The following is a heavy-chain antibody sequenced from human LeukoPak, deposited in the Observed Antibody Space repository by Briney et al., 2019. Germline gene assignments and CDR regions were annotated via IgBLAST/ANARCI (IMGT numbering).Heavy chain of an antibody. CDR1: GFTFSNYP. D-gene: IGHD3-16*01. CDR3: VTKLYVSHHTHAFDI. CDR2: ISGSGTTI. V-gene: IGHV3-23*01. J-gene: IGHJ3*02. Sequence: PGGSLRLSCTASGFTFSNYPINFVRQTPGKGLDWVSAISGSGTTIYYADAVRGRFTISRDNSKSTVYLQMNSLRAEDTALYYCVTKLYVSHHTHAFDIWGQGTMVTVSP.